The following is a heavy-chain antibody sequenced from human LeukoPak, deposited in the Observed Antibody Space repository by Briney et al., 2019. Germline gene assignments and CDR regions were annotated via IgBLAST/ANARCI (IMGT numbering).Heavy chain of an antibody. CDR3: ARARRRNGYNFVSCFDY. V-gene: IGHV3-11*05. Sequence: PGGSLRLSCAASGFTFSDYYMTWIRQAPGKGLEWVTYISSSSTYINYADSVKGRFTISRDNAKNSLYLQMSGLRAEDTAVYYCARARRRNGYNFVSCFDYWGQGTLVTVSS. CDR2: ISSSSTYI. D-gene: IGHD5-24*01. CDR1: GFTFSDYY. J-gene: IGHJ4*02.